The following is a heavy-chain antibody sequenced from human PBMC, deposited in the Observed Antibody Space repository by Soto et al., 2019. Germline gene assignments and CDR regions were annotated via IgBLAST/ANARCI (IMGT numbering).Heavy chain of an antibody. V-gene: IGHV1-2*04. Sequence: GASVKVSCKASGYTFTGYYMHWVRQAPGQGLEWMGWINPNSGGTNYAQKFQGWVTMTRDTSISTAYMELSRLRSDDTAVYYCAREGYDSSGYYFYGMDVWGQGTTVTVSS. CDR1: GYTFTGYY. D-gene: IGHD3-22*01. CDR2: INPNSGGT. CDR3: AREGYDSSGYYFYGMDV. J-gene: IGHJ6*02.